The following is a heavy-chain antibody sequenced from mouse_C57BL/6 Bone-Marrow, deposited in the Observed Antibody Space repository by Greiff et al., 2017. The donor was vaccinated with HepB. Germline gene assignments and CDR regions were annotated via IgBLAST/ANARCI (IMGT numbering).Heavy chain of an antibody. D-gene: IGHD2-3*01. V-gene: IGHV1-4*01. J-gene: IGHJ3*01. CDR3: ARSGDGYFHTPSFAY. Sequence: QVQLQQSGAELARPGASVKMSCKASGYTFTSYTMHWVKQRPGQGLEWIGYINPSSGYTKYNQKFKDKATLTADKSSSTAYMQLSSLTSEDSAVYYCARSGDGYFHTPSFAYWGQGTLVTVSA. CDR1: GYTFTSYT. CDR2: INPSSGYT.